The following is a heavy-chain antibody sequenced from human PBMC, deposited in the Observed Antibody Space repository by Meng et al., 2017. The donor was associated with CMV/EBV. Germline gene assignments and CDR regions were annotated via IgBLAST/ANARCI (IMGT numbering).Heavy chain of an antibody. D-gene: IGHD5-18*01. CDR3: ARDETVIELPFGVVTYTAMVRRTERWFDP. Sequence: LTGAASGFTFTTFDMAWVRQAPGKGPEWVSSTSASDFGSYYADSVKGRFTISRDNAKNSLYLQMNSLRAEDTAVYYCARDETVIELPFGVVTYTAMVRRTERWFDPWGQGTLVTVSS. CDR2: TSASDFGS. CDR1: GFTFTTFD. J-gene: IGHJ5*02. V-gene: IGHV3-23*01.